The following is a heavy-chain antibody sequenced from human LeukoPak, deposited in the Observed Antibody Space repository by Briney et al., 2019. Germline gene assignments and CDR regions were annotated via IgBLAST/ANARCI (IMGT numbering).Heavy chain of an antibody. V-gene: IGHV4-34*01. CDR2: INHSGST. J-gene: IGHJ5*02. D-gene: IGHD3-10*01. Sequence: PSETLSLTCAVYGGSFSGYYWSWIRQPPGKGLEWIGEINHSGSTNYNPSLKSRVTISVDTSKNQFSLKLSSVTAADTAVYYCARQGGFAARFDPWGQGTLVTASS. CDR3: ARQGGFAARFDP. CDR1: GGSFSGYY.